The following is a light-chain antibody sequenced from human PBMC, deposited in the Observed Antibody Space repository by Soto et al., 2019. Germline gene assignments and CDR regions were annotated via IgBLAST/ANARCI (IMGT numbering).Light chain of an antibody. J-gene: IGLJ1*01. CDR1: ISNIGSNT. CDR2: SNN. CDR3: AAWDDSLSGYV. V-gene: IGLV1-44*01. Sequence: QPVLTQPPSASGTPGQRVTISCSGSISNIGSNTVNWYQQLPGTAPKLLIYSNNQRPSGVPDRFSGSKSGTSASLAISGLQSEDEADYYCAAWDDSLSGYVFGTGTKLTVL.